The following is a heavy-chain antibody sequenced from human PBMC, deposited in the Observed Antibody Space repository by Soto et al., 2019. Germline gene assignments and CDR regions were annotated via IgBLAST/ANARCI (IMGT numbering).Heavy chain of an antibody. Sequence: SETLSLTCAVSGGSISSGGYSWSWIRQPPGKGLEWIGYLYHSGSTYYNPSLKSRVTMSVDRSKNQFSLKLSSVTAADTAVYYCGARSSAGYSNYLDYWGQGTMVTVSS. CDR1: GGSISSGGYS. V-gene: IGHV4-30-2*01. CDR2: LYHSGST. CDR3: GARSSAGYSNYLDY. D-gene: IGHD6-13*01. J-gene: IGHJ4*02.